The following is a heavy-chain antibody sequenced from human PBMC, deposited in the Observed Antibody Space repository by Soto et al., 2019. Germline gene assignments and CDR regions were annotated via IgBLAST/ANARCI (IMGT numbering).Heavy chain of an antibody. Sequence: ASVKVSCKASGYTFTSYDINRVRQATGQGLEWMGWMNPNSGSTGYAQRFQGRVTMTRDTSISTAYMELSSLSSEDTAVYYCATLYSSSSLLVNYWGQGTLVTVSS. CDR1: GYTFTSYD. V-gene: IGHV1-8*01. CDR2: MNPNSGST. J-gene: IGHJ4*02. CDR3: ATLYSSSSLLVNY. D-gene: IGHD6-6*01.